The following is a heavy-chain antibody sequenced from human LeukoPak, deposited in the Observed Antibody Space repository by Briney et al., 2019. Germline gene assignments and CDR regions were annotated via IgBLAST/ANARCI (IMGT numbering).Heavy chain of an antibody. CDR3: ARAKSGSGWYREWFDP. CDR1: GGSISSYY. CDR2: IYYSGST. D-gene: IGHD6-19*01. J-gene: IGHJ5*02. V-gene: IGHV4-59*01. Sequence: SETLSLTCTVSGGSISSYYWSWIRQPPGKGLEWIGYIYYSGSTNYNPSLKSRVTISVDTSKNQFSLKLSSVTAADTAVYYCARAKSGSGWYREWFDPWGQGTPVTVSS.